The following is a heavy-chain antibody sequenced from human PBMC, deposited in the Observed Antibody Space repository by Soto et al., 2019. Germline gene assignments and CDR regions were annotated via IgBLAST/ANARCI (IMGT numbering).Heavy chain of an antibody. Sequence: PSETLSLTCNVSGGSISNYYWTWVRQSPEKGLEWIGYMYCNGNINYNPSLKSRVTISIDTSKNQFSLTLKSVTAADTAHYYCARGIQPPTLSPWDVWGPGTSVTVSS. J-gene: IGHJ6*01. V-gene: IGHV4-59*01. CDR1: GGSISNYY. D-gene: IGHD1-1*01. CDR2: MYCNGNI. CDR3: ARGIQPPTLSPWDV.